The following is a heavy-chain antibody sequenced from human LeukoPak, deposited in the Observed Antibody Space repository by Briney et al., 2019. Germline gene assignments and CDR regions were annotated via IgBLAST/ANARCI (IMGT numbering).Heavy chain of an antibody. CDR3: ARDVNWNYCDY. V-gene: IGHV3-9*01. CDR2: ISWNSGSK. D-gene: IGHD1-20*01. Sequence: GGSLRLSCAASGFTFDDYAMHWVRQPPGKGLEWVSGISWNSGSKVYADSVKGRFTISRDNAKNSLYLQMNSLRAGDTAVYYCARDVNWNYCDYWGHGTLVTVSS. J-gene: IGHJ4*01. CDR1: GFTFDDYA.